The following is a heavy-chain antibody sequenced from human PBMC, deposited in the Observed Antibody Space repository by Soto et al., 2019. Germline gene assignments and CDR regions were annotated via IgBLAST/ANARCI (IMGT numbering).Heavy chain of an antibody. V-gene: IGHV4-59*01. J-gene: IGHJ4*02. Sequence: SETLSLTCTVSGASISSSYGSWIRQSPERGLEWIAYVYHTGATNYNPSLKSRVTISLDTSKGQFSLNLTSLTTADTAVYFCARGGNRYSNVASGVGGFDYWGQGSLVTV. CDR1: GASISSSY. D-gene: IGHD5-12*01. CDR2: VYHTGAT. CDR3: ARGGNRYSNVASGVGGFDY.